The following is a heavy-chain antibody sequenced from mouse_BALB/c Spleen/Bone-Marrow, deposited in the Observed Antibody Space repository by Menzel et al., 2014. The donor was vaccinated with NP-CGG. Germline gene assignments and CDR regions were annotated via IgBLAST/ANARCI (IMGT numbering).Heavy chain of an antibody. CDR1: GFTFSSYT. Sequence: EVKLVESGGGLVKPGGSLKLSCAASGFTFSSYTMSWVRQTPEKRLEWVATISSGGGNTYYPDSVKGRFTIPRDNAKNNLYLQMSGLRSEDTALYYCARYGSGTFAYWGQGTLVTVSA. CDR3: ARYGSGTFAY. CDR2: ISSGGGNT. J-gene: IGHJ3*01. V-gene: IGHV5-9*03. D-gene: IGHD3-1*01.